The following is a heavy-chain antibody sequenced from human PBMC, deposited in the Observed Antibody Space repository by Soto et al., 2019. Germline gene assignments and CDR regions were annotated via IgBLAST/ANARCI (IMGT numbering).Heavy chain of an antibody. J-gene: IGHJ4*02. CDR1: GDRVSSNSVA. V-gene: IGHV6-1*01. CDR3: ARGRGSSGWYYFDF. D-gene: IGHD6-19*01. CDR2: TYYRSKWYN. Sequence: SQTLSLTCAISGDRVSSNSVAWNWIMHSPSRGLEWLGRTYYRSKWYNDYSVSVKSRITINPDTSKNQFSLQLNSVTPEDTAMYYCARGRGSSGWYYFDFWGQGTLVTVSS.